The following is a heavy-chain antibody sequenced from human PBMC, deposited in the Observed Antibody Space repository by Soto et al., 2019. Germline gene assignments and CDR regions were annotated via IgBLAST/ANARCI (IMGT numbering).Heavy chain of an antibody. D-gene: IGHD3-3*01. CDR2: ISAYNGNT. Sequence: ASVKVSCKASGYTFTSYGISWVRQAPGQGLEWMGWISAYNGNTNYAQKLQGRVTMTTDTSTSTAYMELNSLRAEDTAVYYCAKGMANTVFGVDTLFDFWGRGTLVTVSS. J-gene: IGHJ4*02. CDR1: GYTFTSYG. CDR3: AKGMANTVFGVDTLFDF. V-gene: IGHV1-18*04.